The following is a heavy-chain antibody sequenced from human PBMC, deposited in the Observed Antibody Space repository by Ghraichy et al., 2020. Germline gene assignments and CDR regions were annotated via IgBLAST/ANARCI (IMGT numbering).Heavy chain of an antibody. J-gene: IGHJ4*02. D-gene: IGHD3-9*01. V-gene: IGHV4-59*01. CDR2: IYYSGST. CDR3: ARVTISDQTTFDY. Sequence: SETLSLTCTVSGGSISSYYWSWIRQPPGKGLEWIGYIYYSGSTNYNPSLKSRVTISVDTSKNQFSLKLSSVTAADTAVYYCARVTISDQTTFDYWGQGTLVTVSS. CDR1: GGSISSYY.